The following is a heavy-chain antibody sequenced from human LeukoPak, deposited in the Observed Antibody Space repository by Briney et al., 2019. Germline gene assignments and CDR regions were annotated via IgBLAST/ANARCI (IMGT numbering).Heavy chain of an antibody. CDR2: ISAYNGNT. J-gene: IGHJ4*02. CDR3: ARGSLHYDSSGYPDY. CDR1: GYIFTTYD. Sequence: EASVKVSCRASGYIFTTYDINWVRQAPGQGLEWMGWISAYNGNTNYAQKLQGRVTMTTDTSTSTAYMELRSLRSDDTAVYYCARGSLHYDSSGYPDYWGQGTLVTVSS. V-gene: IGHV1-18*01. D-gene: IGHD3-22*01.